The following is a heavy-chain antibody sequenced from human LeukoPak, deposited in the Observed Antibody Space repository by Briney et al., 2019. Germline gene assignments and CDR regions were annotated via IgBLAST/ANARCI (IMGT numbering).Heavy chain of an antibody. CDR1: GFTFSSYW. CDR3: ARASSTTVTTSAAFDI. J-gene: IGHJ3*02. CDR2: IKQDGSEK. D-gene: IGHD4-17*01. Sequence: PGGSLGLSCAAAGFTFSSYWVGWVRQAPGKGLGWVANIKQDGSEKNYVDCVKGRFTISRDNAKNSLYLQMNSLRAEDTVVYYCARASSTTVTTSAAFDIWGQGTMVTLSS. V-gene: IGHV3-7*01.